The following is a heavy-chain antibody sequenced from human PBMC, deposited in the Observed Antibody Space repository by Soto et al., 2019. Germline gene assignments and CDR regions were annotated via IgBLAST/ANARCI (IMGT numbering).Heavy chain of an antibody. V-gene: IGHV1-69*06. D-gene: IGHD1-26*01. CDR1: GGTFNSYA. CDR3: ARARSNYAFNYALDV. CDR2: IIPMFGTT. J-gene: IGHJ6*02. Sequence: QVQLVQSGAEVKRPGSSVKVSCKASGGTFNSYAVSWVRQAPRQGLEWIGGIIPMFGTTKYAQKFQGRVTITADKSTSTAYMELSSLKSEDMAIFYCARARSNYAFNYALDVWGQGTAVIVSS.